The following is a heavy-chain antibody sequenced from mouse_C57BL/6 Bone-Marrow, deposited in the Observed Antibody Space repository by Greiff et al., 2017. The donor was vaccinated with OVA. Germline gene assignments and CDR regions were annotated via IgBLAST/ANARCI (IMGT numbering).Heavy chain of an antibody. CDR2: IDPSDSYT. CDR1: GYTFTSYW. V-gene: IGHV1-59*01. J-gene: IGHJ2*01. D-gene: IGHD1-1*01. Sequence: QVQLQQPGAELVRPGTSVKLSCKASGYTFTSYWMHWVKQRPGQGLEWIGVIDPSDSYTNYNQKFKGKATLTVDTSSSTAYMQLSRLTSEDSAVYYCARSGTPVVATLDYWGKGTTLTVSS. CDR3: ARSGTPVVATLDY.